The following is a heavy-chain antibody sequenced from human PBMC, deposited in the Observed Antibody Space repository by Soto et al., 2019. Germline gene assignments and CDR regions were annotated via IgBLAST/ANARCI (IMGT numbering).Heavy chain of an antibody. CDR2: INSGSTSV. V-gene: IGHV3-48*01. Sequence: EVQLVESGGGLVQPGGSLRLSCVASGFDFNSYSMNWVRQAPGKGLEWISYINSGSTSVFYADSVKGRFTISRDNAKNSLYLQMKSLRAEDTAVYYCTSSASPDAYWGQGTLVTVSS. CDR3: TSSASPDAY. J-gene: IGHJ4*02. CDR1: GFDFNSYS. D-gene: IGHD1-26*01.